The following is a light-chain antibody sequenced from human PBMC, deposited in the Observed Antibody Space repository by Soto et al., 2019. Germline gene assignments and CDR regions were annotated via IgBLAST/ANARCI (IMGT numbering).Light chain of an antibody. J-gene: IGLJ1*01. CDR2: GNT. CDR1: SSNIGAGYD. Sequence: QSVLTQLPSVSGAPGQRLTLSCTGSSSNIGAGYDVHWYQQLPGAAPKVVIYGNTNRPSGVPDRFSGSKSGPSASLVITGLQAEDEADYYCLSYDKSLSGYVFGAGTKVTVL. V-gene: IGLV1-40*01. CDR3: LSYDKSLSGYV.